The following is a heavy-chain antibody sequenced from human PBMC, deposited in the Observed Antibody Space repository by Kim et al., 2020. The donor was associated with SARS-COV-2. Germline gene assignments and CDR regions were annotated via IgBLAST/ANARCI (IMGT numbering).Heavy chain of an antibody. Sequence: GGSLRLSCAASGFTLSGSTVHWVRQASEKGLKWVGRIRSKANSYATAYAASVKNRFTISRDDSKNTAYLQMNSLKTEDTAVYYCARVNPIAGGWYDAFD. D-gene: IGHD6-19*01. CDR1: GFTLSGST. V-gene: IGHV3-73*01. CDR2: IRSKANSYAT. CDR3: ARVNPIAGGWYDAFD. J-gene: IGHJ3*02.